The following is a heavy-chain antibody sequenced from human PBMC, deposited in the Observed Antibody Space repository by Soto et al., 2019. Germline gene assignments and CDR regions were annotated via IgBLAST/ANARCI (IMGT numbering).Heavy chain of an antibody. Sequence: GGSLRLSCAASGFTFSDYYMSWIRQAPGKGLEWVSYISSGASDIYYADSVKGRFTISRDNAKNSLYLQMNSLRAEDTAVYYCARDRLAAAPRGFDPWGQGTLVTVSS. V-gene: IGHV3-11*01. CDR2: ISSGASDI. J-gene: IGHJ5*02. D-gene: IGHD6-13*01. CDR3: ARDRLAAAPRGFDP. CDR1: GFTFSDYY.